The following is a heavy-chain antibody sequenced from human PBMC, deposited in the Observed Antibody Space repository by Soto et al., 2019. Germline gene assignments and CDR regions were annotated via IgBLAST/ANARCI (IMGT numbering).Heavy chain of an antibody. CDR1: GGSISSHY. CDR3: ARDGREASGMDV. Sequence: ETLSLTCTVSGGSISSHYWSWVRQAPGKGLEWIGHIYYRGSTNYNPSLRSRSTISVDASKSQFSLKLNSVTTADTAVYYCARDGREASGMDVWGQGTKVTVSS. J-gene: IGHJ6*02. CDR2: IYYRGST. V-gene: IGHV4-59*11. D-gene: IGHD1-26*01.